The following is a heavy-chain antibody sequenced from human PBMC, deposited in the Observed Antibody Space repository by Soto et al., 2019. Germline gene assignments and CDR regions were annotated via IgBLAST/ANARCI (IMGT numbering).Heavy chain of an antibody. Sequence: QVQLVQSGAEVKKPGSSVKVACKASGGTFSSYTISWVRQAPGQGLEWMGRIIPILGIANYAQKFQGRVTITADKSTSTAYMELSSLRSEDTAVYHCATVHTPNYGMDVWGQGTTVTVSS. V-gene: IGHV1-69*02. CDR1: GGTFSSYT. CDR2: IIPILGIA. J-gene: IGHJ6*02. CDR3: ATVHTPNYGMDV. D-gene: IGHD1-1*01.